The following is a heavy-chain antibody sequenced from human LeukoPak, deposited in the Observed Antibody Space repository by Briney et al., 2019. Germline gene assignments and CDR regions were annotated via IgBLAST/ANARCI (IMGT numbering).Heavy chain of an antibody. CDR1: GYTFTGYY. Sequence: ASVKVSCKASGYTFTGYYMHWVRQAPGQGLEWMGWINTNTGNPTYAQGFTGRFVFSLDTSVSTAYLQISSLKAEDTAVYYCARGTRATVTTINYYYMDVWGKGTTVTVSS. V-gene: IGHV7-4-1*02. J-gene: IGHJ6*03. CDR2: INTNTGNP. CDR3: ARGTRATVTTINYYYMDV. D-gene: IGHD4-17*01.